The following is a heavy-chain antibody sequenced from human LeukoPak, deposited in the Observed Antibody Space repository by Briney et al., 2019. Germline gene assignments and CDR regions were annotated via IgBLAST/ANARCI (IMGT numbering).Heavy chain of an antibody. J-gene: IGHJ4*02. Sequence: GGSLRLSCAASGFTFSSYEMNWVRQAPGKGLEWVSYISCSGSTIYYADSVKGRFTISRDNAKNSLYLQMNSLRAEDTAVYYCAGEGIAAAGPGIDYWGQGTLVTVSS. CDR1: GFTFSSYE. D-gene: IGHD6-13*01. CDR2: ISCSGSTI. CDR3: AGEGIAAAGPGIDY. V-gene: IGHV3-48*03.